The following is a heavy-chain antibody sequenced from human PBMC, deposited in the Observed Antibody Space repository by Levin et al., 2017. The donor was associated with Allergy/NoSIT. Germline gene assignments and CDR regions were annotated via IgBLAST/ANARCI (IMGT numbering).Heavy chain of an antibody. V-gene: IGHV3-23*01. Sequence: ETLSLTCAASGFTFSSYAMSWVRQAPGKGLEWVSAISGSGGSTYYADSVKGRFTISRDNSKNTLYLQMNSLRAEDTAVYYCAKDGTFAIAARRGRDYWGQGTLVTVSS. CDR1: GFTFSSYA. CDR3: AKDGTFAIAARRGRDY. D-gene: IGHD6-6*01. CDR2: ISGSGGST. J-gene: IGHJ4*02.